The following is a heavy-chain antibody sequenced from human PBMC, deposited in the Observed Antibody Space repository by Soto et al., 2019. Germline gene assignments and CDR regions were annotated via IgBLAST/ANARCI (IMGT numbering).Heavy chain of an antibody. D-gene: IGHD3-22*01. CDR3: ATQIYYSDTGPNFQYYFDS. CDR1: GYSFAGYL. CDR2: IDPSDSQT. Sequence: GESLKISCKGSGYSFAGYLITWVRQKPGKGLEWMGRIDPSDSQTYYSPSFRGHVTISVTKSITTVFLQWSSLRASDTAMYYCATQIYYSDTGPNFQYYFDSWGQGTPVTVSS. V-gene: IGHV5-10-1*01. J-gene: IGHJ4*02.